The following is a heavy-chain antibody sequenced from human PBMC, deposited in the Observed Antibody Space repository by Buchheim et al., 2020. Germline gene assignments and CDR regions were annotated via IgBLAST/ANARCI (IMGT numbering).Heavy chain of an antibody. D-gene: IGHD3-3*01. CDR2: FYNSGSI. V-gene: IGHV4-31*03. J-gene: IGHJ4*02. CDR3: ARTFFGVAGGDY. CDR1: GGSISSGGYY. Sequence: QVQLQESGPGLVKPSQTLSLTCTVSGGSISSGGYYWSWIRQHPGKGLEWIGYFYNSGSIYYNPSLKSRVAISLDTSKNQFSLNLSSLTAADTAVYYCARTFFGVAGGDYWGQGTL.